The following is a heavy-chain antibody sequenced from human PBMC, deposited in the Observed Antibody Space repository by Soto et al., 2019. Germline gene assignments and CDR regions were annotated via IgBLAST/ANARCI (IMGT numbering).Heavy chain of an antibody. CDR3: ARRSDGWSYFDY. CDR2: IYYSGST. J-gene: IGHJ4*02. V-gene: IGHV4-39*01. Sequence: SETLSLTCTVSGGSISSSSYYWGWIRQPPGKGLEWIGSIYYSGSTYYNPSLKSRVTISVDTSKNQFSLKLSSVTAADTAVYYCARRSDGWSYFDYWGQGTLVTVSS. D-gene: IGHD2-15*01. CDR1: GGSISSSSYY.